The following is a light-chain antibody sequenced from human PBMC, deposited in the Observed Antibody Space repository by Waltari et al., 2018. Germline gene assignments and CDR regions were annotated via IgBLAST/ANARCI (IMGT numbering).Light chain of an antibody. CDR1: QSLVYSHGNTY. V-gene: IGKV2-30*01. Sequence: DAVMTQSPLSLPVTLGQPASIPCRSSQSLVYSHGNTYLTWFHERPGQPPRRLIDRVSKRDSGVPDRFSGSGSGTDFTLKISRVEAEDVGVYYCMQATHWPYSFGQGTKLEIK. CDR3: MQATHWPYS. CDR2: RVS. J-gene: IGKJ2*03.